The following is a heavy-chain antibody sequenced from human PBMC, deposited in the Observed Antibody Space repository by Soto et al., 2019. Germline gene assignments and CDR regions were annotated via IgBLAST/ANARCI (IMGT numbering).Heavy chain of an antibody. CDR1: GFTFRNYA. CDR2: ISDDGSNK. J-gene: IGHJ4*02. V-gene: IGHV3-30-3*01. CDR3: ARYRFASSWSYCDY. Sequence: QVQLVESGGGVVQPGRSLRLSCELSGFTFRNYALHWVRQAPGKGLEWVAVISDDGSNKYYADSVKGRFTISRDNSKNTLYLQMNSLRAEDTAVYYCARYRFASSWSYCDYWGQGTPVTVSS. D-gene: IGHD6-13*01.